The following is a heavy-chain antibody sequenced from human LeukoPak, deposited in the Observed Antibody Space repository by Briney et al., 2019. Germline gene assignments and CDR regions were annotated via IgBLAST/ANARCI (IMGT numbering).Heavy chain of an antibody. J-gene: IGHJ4*02. CDR1: GGSISSYY. CDR2: IYYSGST. V-gene: IGHV4-59*01. D-gene: IGHD3-10*01. Sequence: SETLSLTCTVSGGSISSYYWSWIRQPPGKGLEWIGYIYYSGSTNYTPSLKSRVTISVDTSKNQFSLKLSSVTAADTAVYYCARVDYYGSGSYCFDYWGQGTLVTVSS. CDR3: ARVDYYGSGSYCFDY.